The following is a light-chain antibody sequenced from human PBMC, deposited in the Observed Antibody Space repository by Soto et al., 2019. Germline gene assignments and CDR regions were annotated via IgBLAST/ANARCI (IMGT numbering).Light chain of an antibody. CDR1: QSISSY. CDR3: QQSYSTPRGP. Sequence: DIQMTQSPSSLSASVGDRVTITCRASQSISSYLNWYQQKPGKAPKLLIYAASSLQSGVPSRFSGSGSGTDFTLTISSLLPEDFATYYCQQSYSTPRGPFGPGTKVDIK. V-gene: IGKV1-39*01. J-gene: IGKJ3*01. CDR2: AAS.